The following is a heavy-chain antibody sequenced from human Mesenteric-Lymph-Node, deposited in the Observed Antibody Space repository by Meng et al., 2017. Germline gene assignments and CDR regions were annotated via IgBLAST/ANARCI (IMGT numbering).Heavy chain of an antibody. V-gene: IGHV3-30*17. Sequence: GESLKISCEASGFTFTSFLVHWVRQAPGKGLEWVALLSSDGSKKYYGDSVRGRFTISRDNTKNTLYLQMNSLRPEDTALYYCARDGGTIPDVINYHFDHWGHGTLVTGAS. CDR3: ARDGGTIPDVINYHFDH. J-gene: IGHJ4*01. CDR2: LSSDGSKK. D-gene: IGHD1-1*01. CDR1: GFTFTSFL.